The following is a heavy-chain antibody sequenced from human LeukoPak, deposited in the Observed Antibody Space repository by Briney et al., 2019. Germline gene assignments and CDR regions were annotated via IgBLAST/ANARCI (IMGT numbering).Heavy chain of an antibody. Sequence: GGSLRLSCAASGLTFSSYAMSWVRQAPGKGLEWVSAISGSGGSTYYADSVKGRFTISRDNSKNTLYLQMNSLRAEDTAVYYCAKGGGSGFWSGYSFDYWGQGTLVTVSS. D-gene: IGHD3-3*01. CDR1: GLTFSSYA. CDR3: AKGGGSGFWSGYSFDY. CDR2: ISGSGGST. V-gene: IGHV3-23*01. J-gene: IGHJ4*02.